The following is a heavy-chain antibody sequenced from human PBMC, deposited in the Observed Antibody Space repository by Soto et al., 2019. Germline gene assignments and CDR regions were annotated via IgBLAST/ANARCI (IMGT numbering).Heavy chain of an antibody. V-gene: IGHV4-34*01. Sequence: SETLSLTCAVYGGSFSGYYWSWIRQPPGKALEWIGEINHSGSTNYNPCLKSRVTISVDTSNNQFSLKLSSVTAADTAVYYCARPKKRGNSSFFDYWGQGTLVTVSS. D-gene: IGHD6-19*01. CDR1: GGSFSGYY. J-gene: IGHJ4*02. CDR2: INHSGST. CDR3: ARPKKRGNSSFFDY.